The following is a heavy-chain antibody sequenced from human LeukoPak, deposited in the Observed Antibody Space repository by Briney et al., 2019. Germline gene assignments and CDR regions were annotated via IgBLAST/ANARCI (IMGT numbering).Heavy chain of an antibody. CDR2: ISSSGSTI. J-gene: IGHJ5*02. D-gene: IGHD6-19*01. CDR3: AGDNVAGIVSGVFDP. Sequence: GGSLRLSCAASGFTFSDYYMSWIRQAPGKGLEWVSYISSSGSTIYYADSVKGRFTISRDNAKNSLYLQMNSLRAEDTAVYYCAGDNVAGIVSGVFDPWGQGTLVTVSS. CDR1: GFTFSDYY. V-gene: IGHV3-11*01.